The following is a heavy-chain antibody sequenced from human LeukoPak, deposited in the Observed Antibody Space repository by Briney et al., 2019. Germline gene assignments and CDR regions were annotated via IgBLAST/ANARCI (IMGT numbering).Heavy chain of an antibody. J-gene: IGHJ3*02. D-gene: IGHD3-10*01. V-gene: IGHV3-9*03. CDR1: GFTFHDYA. CDR3: AKVHYGSGSYYNGAFDI. Sequence: GRSLRLSCAASGFTFHDYAMHWVRQAPGKGLEWVSGISWNSGSIGYADSVKGRFTISRDNAKNSLYLQMNSLSADDMALYYCAKVHYGSGSYYNGAFDIWGQGTMVTVSS. CDR2: ISWNSGSI.